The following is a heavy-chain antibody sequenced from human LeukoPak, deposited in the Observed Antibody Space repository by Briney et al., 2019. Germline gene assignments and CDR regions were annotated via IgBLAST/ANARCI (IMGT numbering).Heavy chain of an antibody. V-gene: IGHV3-23*01. CDR1: GFTFSSYA. J-gene: IGHJ4*02. CDR3: AKDGEPGVHHGDFVPYYFDS. CDR2: IRGSGAKI. D-gene: IGHD4-17*01. Sequence: PGGSLRLSCAASGFTFSSYAMSWVRQAPGKGLEWVSRIRGSGAKIYYADSVKGRFTISRDNSKNTLYLQMSSLRAEDTAVYYCAKDGEPGVHHGDFVPYYFDSWGQGTLVTVSS.